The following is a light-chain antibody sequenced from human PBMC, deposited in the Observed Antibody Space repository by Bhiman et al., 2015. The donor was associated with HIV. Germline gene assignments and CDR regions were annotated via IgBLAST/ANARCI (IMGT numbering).Light chain of an antibody. CDR3: QAWDSSTGV. Sequence: SYELTQPSSVSVSPGQTASITCSGDRLGDKYACWYQQKPGQSPILVIYQNNKRASGIPERISGSNSGDTATLTISGAQAMDEADYYCQAWDSSTGVFGPGTRVTVL. J-gene: IGLJ1*01. CDR2: QNN. CDR1: RLGDKY. V-gene: IGLV3-1*01.